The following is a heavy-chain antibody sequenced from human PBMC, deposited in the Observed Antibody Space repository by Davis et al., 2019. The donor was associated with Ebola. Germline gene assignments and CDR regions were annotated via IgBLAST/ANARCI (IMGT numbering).Heavy chain of an antibody. Sequence: ASVKVSCKASGYTFSGYYIHWVRQAPGQGLEWMGWINPNSGDTNYAQKFQGRVTLTRDTSINTAYLELSRLRSDDTAVYYGARWPLEGSPGAFDIWGQGTMVTVSS. V-gene: IGHV1-2*02. CDR2: INPNSGDT. J-gene: IGHJ3*02. CDR1: GYTFSGYY. CDR3: ARWPLEGSPGAFDI. D-gene: IGHD1-26*01.